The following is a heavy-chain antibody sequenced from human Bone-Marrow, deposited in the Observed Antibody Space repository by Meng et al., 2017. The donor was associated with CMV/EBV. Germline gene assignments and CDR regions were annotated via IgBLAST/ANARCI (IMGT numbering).Heavy chain of an antibody. CDR2: INAGNGNT. CDR3: ARVQYYDFWSGSSPPDY. V-gene: IGHV1-3*01. D-gene: IGHD3-3*01. Sequence: QVQLVQSGAEGKKPGASVKVSCKASGYTFTSYDINWVRQATGQGLEWMGWINAGNGNTKYSQKLQGRVTITRDTSASTAYMELSSLRSEDTAVYYCARVQYYDFWSGSSPPDYWGQGTLVTVSS. CDR1: GYTFTSYD. J-gene: IGHJ4*02.